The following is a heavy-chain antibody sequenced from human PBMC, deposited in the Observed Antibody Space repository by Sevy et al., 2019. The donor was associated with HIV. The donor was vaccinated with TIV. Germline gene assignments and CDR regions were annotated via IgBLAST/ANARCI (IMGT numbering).Heavy chain of an antibody. CDR2: IRSKANSYAT. V-gene: IGHV3-73*01. Sequence: GGSLRLSCAASGFTFSGSAMHWVRQASGKGLEWVGRIRSKANSYATADAASVKGRFTISRDDSKNTAYLQMNSLKTEDTAVYYCTRHQDVVTMPPEYYFDYWGQGTLVTVSS. CDR1: GFTFSGSA. D-gene: IGHD3-3*01. J-gene: IGHJ4*02. CDR3: TRHQDVVTMPPEYYFDY.